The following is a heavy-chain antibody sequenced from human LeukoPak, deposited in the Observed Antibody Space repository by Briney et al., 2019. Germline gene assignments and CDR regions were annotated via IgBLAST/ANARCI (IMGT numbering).Heavy chain of an antibody. D-gene: IGHD1-7*01. V-gene: IGHV1-2*02. CDR2: INPNSGGT. CDR1: GYTFTGSY. Sequence: ASVRVSCKASGYTFTGSYMHWVRQAPGQGLEWMGWINPNSGGTNYAQKFQGRVTMTRDTSISTAYMELSRLRSDDTAVYYCASNYARNSWFDPWGQGTLVTVSS. CDR3: ASNYARNSWFDP. J-gene: IGHJ5*02.